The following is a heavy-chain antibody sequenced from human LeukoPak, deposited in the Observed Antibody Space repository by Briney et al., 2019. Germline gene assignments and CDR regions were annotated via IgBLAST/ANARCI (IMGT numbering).Heavy chain of an antibody. V-gene: IGHV4-59*11. CDR1: GGSISSHY. CDR2: IYYSGST. Sequence: SETLSLTCTVSGGSISSHYWSWIRQPPGKGLEWIGYIYYSGSTNYNPSLKSRVTTSVDTSKNQFSLKLSSVTAADTAVYYCARGLQHFDYWGQGTLVTVSS. D-gene: IGHD1-1*01. CDR3: ARGLQHFDY. J-gene: IGHJ4*02.